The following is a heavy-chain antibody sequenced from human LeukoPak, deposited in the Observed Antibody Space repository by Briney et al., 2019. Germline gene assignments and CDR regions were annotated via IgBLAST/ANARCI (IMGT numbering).Heavy chain of an antibody. D-gene: IGHD2-15*01. V-gene: IGHV4-59*02. CDR2: VSYSGST. J-gene: IGHJ4*02. CDR3: ARIHRYCSGGACYVLDN. Sequence: SETLSLTCVVSGGSVSGYYWGWIRQPPGRGLEWIGYVSYSGSTNYNPSFKSRITISVDTSRNQFSLQLSSVTAADTAVYYCARIHRYCSGGACYVLDNWGQGTLVAVSS. CDR1: GGSVSGYY.